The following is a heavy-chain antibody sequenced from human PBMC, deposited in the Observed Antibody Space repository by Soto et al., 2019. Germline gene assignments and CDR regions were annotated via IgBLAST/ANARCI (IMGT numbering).Heavy chain of an antibody. J-gene: IGHJ5*02. CDR2: ISAYNGNT. CDR3: ARVKGSGYHNWFDP. D-gene: IGHD3-22*01. CDR1: GYSFTSYG. V-gene: IGHV1-18*01. Sequence: GESLKISCKGSGYSFTSYGISWVRQAPGQGLEWMGWISAYNGNTNYAQKLQGRVTMTTDTSTSTAYMELRSLRSDDTAVYYCARVKGSGYHNWFDPWGQGTLVTVSS.